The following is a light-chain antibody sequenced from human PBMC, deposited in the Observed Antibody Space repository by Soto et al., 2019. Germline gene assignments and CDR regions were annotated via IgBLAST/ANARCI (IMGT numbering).Light chain of an antibody. CDR3: QHYSVFPLT. Sequence: DIQMTQFPSTLSASVGDRVTITCRASESISSWLAWYQQKPGNAPKILIYKASTLQSGVPSRFTGSGSGTEFTLTISSLQPDDFATYYCQHYSVFPLTFGGGTKVEIK. CDR1: ESISSW. V-gene: IGKV1-5*03. CDR2: KAS. J-gene: IGKJ4*01.